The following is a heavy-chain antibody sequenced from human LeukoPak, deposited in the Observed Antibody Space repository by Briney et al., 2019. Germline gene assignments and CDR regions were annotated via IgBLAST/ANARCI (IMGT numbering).Heavy chain of an antibody. Sequence: ASVKVSCKASGYTFTSYFMHWVRQAPGQGLEWMGIIIPSGGSTSYAQKFQGRGTMTRDTSTSTVYMELSSLRSEDTAVYYCARTAGRTFDYWGQGTLVTVSS. CDR1: GYTFTSYF. D-gene: IGHD6-6*01. V-gene: IGHV1-46*01. J-gene: IGHJ4*02. CDR3: ARTAGRTFDY. CDR2: IIPSGGST.